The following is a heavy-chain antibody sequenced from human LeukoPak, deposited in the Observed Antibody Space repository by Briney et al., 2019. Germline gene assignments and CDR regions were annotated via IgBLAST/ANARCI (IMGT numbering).Heavy chain of an antibody. CDR3: ARQIVPAAIDY. Sequence: SETLSLTCTVSGGSISSSSYYWGWIRQPPGKGLEWIGSIYYSGSTYYNPSLKSRVTISVDTSKNRFSLKLSSVTAADTAVYYCARQIVPAAIDYWGQGTLVTVSS. D-gene: IGHD2-2*01. V-gene: IGHV4-39*01. CDR2: IYYSGST. CDR1: GGSISSSSYY. J-gene: IGHJ4*02.